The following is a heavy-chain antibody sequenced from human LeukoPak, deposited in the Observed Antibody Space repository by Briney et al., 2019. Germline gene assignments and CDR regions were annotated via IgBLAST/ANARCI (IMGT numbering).Heavy chain of an antibody. Sequence: GRSLRLSRAASGFTFTTYNMIWVSHPPRRGLEWDSFIRNSGSNTYYADSVKGRFTLTRDNAKNSLYLQMNTLRAEDRAVYYCARERNFYYMDVWGKGTRVTVSS. CDR2: IRNSGSNT. CDR1: GFTFTTYN. V-gene: IGHV3-48*04. CDR3: ARERNFYYMDV. J-gene: IGHJ6*03.